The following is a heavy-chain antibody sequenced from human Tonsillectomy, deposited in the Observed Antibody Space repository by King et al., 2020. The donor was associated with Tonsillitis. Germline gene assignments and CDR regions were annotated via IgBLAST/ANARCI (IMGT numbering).Heavy chain of an antibody. CDR1: GGSISSGSYY. J-gene: IGHJ4*02. Sequence: VQLQESGPGLVKPSQTLSLTCTVSGGSISSGSYYWSWIRQPAGKGLEWIGRIYTSGCTNYNPSLTSRVTMSVDTSKNQFSLNLGSVIAADTAVYYCARDSKGSSSWYSDFDYWGQGTLVTVSS. CDR3: ARDSKGSSSWYSDFDY. D-gene: IGHD6-13*01. V-gene: IGHV4-61*02. CDR2: IYTSGCT.